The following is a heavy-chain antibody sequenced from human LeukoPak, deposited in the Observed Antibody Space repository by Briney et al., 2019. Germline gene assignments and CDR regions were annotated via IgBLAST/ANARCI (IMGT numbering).Heavy chain of an antibody. Sequence: SETLSLTCTVSGGSLSSISYYWGWIRQPPGKGLEWIGTIYYSGSTYYNPSLKSRVTISVDTSKNQFSLKLSSVTAADTAVYYCATLYVQVETFDYWGQGTLVTVSS. D-gene: IGHD1-1*01. CDR3: ATLYVQVETFDY. CDR2: IYYSGST. J-gene: IGHJ4*02. CDR1: GGSLSSISYY. V-gene: IGHV4-39*01.